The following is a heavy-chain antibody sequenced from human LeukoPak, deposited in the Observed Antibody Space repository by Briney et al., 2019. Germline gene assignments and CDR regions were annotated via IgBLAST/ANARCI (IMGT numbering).Heavy chain of an antibody. CDR3: ASTHDYGDYYFDY. CDR2: IIPIFGTA. D-gene: IGHD4-17*01. J-gene: IGHJ4*02. CDR1: GGTFSSYA. V-gene: IGHV1-69*01. Sequence: GASVKVSCKASGGTFSSYAISWVRQALGQGLEWMGGIIPIFGTANYAQKFQGRVTITADESTSTAYMELSSLRSEDTAVYYCASTHDYGDYYFDYWGQGTLVTVSS.